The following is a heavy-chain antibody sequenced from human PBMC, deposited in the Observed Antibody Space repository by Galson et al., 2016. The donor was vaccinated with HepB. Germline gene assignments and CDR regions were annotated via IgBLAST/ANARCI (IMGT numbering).Heavy chain of an antibody. V-gene: IGHV1-69*06. Sequence: SVKVSCKASGGTFSNYAISWVRQAPGQGLEWMGAIIPIFDTSKYAQKFQGRVTITADKYTSTAYMELSSLKSEDTAVYYCARDGQWRSLDYWGQGTLLTVSS. J-gene: IGHJ4*02. CDR3: ARDGQWRSLDY. CDR1: GGTFSNYA. D-gene: IGHD6-19*01. CDR2: IIPIFDTS.